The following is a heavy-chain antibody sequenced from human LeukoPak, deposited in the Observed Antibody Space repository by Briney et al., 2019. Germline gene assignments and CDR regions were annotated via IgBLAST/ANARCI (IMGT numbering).Heavy chain of an antibody. CDR2: ISMSSTYI. J-gene: IGHJ4*02. V-gene: IGHV3-21*01. D-gene: IGHD3-10*01. CDR3: ARAYSMKGSRRNDFDY. CDR1: GFPFSSYW. Sequence: PGGSLRLSCVASGFPFSSYWMTWVRQAPGKGLEWVSSISMSSTYIYNADSVKGRFTISRDNAKNSLYLQMDSLRVEDTAVYYCARAYSMKGSRRNDFDYWGQGTLVTVSS.